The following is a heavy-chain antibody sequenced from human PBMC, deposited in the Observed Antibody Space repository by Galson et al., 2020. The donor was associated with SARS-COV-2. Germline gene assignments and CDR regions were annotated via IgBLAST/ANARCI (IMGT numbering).Heavy chain of an antibody. D-gene: IGHD6-19*01. J-gene: IGHJ4*02. V-gene: IGHV4-39*07. CDR2: IYYRGST. CDR3: ARGIAVADYYFDY. Sequence: SQTLSLTCPVSGGSISSSSYYWGWIRQPPGKGLEWIGSIYYRGSTHYNPSLKSRVTISVDTSKNQFSLKLSSVTAADTAVYYCARGIAVADYYFDYWGQGTLVTVSS. CDR1: GGSISSSSYY.